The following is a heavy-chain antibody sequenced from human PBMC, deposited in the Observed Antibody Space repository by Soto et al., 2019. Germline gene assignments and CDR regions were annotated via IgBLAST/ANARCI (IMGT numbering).Heavy chain of an antibody. CDR3: AKDKGAYSDSSYYYMDL. V-gene: IGHV3-9*01. Sequence: GGSLRLSCAASGFTFDDYAIHWVRQAPGRGLEWVSSISWNSGSIAYPDSVKGRFTISRDNAKDSLYLQMNSLRTEDTALYYCAKDKGAYSDSSYYYMDLWGKGTTVTVSS. D-gene: IGHD6-13*01. CDR1: GFTFDDYA. CDR2: ISWNSGSI. J-gene: IGHJ6*03.